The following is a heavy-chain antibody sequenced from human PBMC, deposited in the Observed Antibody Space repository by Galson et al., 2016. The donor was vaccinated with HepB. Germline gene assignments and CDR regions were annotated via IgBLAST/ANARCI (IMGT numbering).Heavy chain of an antibody. CDR1: GDSTSGGTYY. V-gene: IGHV4-39*01. CDR2: MYHSGRT. J-gene: IGHJ5*01. CDR3: GRAPDS. Sequence: SETLSLTCTVSGDSTSGGTYYWGWIRQPPGKGLEWIGSMYHSGRTLYNPSLKSRVTISTDTSKNQFSLRLSSVTAADTAVYYCGRAPDSWGQGTLVTVSS.